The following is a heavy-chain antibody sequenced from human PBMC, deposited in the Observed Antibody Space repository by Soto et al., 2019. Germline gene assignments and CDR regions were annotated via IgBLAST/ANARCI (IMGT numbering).Heavy chain of an antibody. D-gene: IGHD3-22*01. V-gene: IGHV3-11*06. CDR2: ISSSTSYT. CDR1: GFTFSDYY. CDR3: AGHYDSRGYYSFDY. J-gene: IGHJ4*02. Sequence: GGSLRLSCAASGFTFSDYYLSWIRQAPGKGLEWVSYISSSTSYTNYVDSVKGRFTISRDNAKNSLYLEMSGLRAEDTAVYYCAGHYDSRGYYSFDYWGQGTLVTVSS.